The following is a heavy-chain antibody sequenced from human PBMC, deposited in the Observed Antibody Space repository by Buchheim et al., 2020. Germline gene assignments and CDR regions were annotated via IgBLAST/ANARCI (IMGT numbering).Heavy chain of an antibody. V-gene: IGHV3-74*01. Sequence: EVQLVESGGGLVQPGGSLRLSCAASGFSFSSYWMNWVRQAPGKGLVWISRVKRGGGETFYADNVKGRFTISRDNAKNTLYLQMNSLRAEDTAVYYCARGAFADGLNAGGQGTT. J-gene: IGHJ6*02. CDR3: ARGAFADGLNA. CDR1: GFSFSSYW. D-gene: IGHD3-3*02. CDR2: VKRGGGET.